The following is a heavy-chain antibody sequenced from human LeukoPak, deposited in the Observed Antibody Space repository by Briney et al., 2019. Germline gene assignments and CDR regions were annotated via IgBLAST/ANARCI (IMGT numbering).Heavy chain of an antibody. CDR3: ARYIAAAGKTDY. V-gene: IGHV1-8*01. Sequence: ASVTVSCKASGYTFTSYDINWVRQATGQGLEWMGWMNPNSGNTGYAQKFQGRVTMTRNTSISTAYMELSSLRSEDTAVYYCARYIAAAGKTDYWGQGTLVTVSS. D-gene: IGHD6-13*01. J-gene: IGHJ4*02. CDR2: MNPNSGNT. CDR1: GYTFTSYD.